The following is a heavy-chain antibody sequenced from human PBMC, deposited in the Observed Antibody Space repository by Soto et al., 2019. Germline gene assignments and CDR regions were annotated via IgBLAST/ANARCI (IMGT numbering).Heavy chain of an antibody. CDR3: VREANYYDSSGYWDDY. D-gene: IGHD3-22*01. J-gene: IGHJ4*02. CDR2: IYQTGST. V-gene: IGHV4-61*01. CDR1: GASVSSGSYY. Sequence: HVQLQESGPGLVKPSETLSLTCTVSGASVSSGSYYWSWIRQPPGKGLEWIGYIYQTGSTNYNSSVKSGVTIALDTSKNQVSLKLRSVTAADTAVYYCVREANYYDSSGYWDDYWGQGTLVSVSS.